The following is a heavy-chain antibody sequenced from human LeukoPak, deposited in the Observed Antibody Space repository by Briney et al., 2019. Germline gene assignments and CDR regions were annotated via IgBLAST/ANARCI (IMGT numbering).Heavy chain of an antibody. CDR3: ARDPLAYCGGDCPPSGY. D-gene: IGHD2-21*02. V-gene: IGHV4-39*07. CDR2: IYYSGST. CDR1: GGSISSSSYY. J-gene: IGHJ4*02. Sequence: SETLSLTCTVSGGSISSSSYYWGWIRQPPGKGLEWIGSIYYSGSTYYNPSLKSRVTISVDTSKNQFSLKLSSVTAADTAVYYCARDPLAYCGGDCPPSGYWGQGTLVTVSS.